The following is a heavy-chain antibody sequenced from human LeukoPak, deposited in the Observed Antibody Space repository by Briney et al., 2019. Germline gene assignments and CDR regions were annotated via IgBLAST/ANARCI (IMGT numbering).Heavy chain of an antibody. CDR2: VFDSGRT. J-gene: IGHJ4*02. Sequence: SETLSLTCTVSGGSMTTHHWNWIRQTPGKGLEWIGYVFDSGRTKENPSLKSRVTLSADTSKNQLSLRLSSVTAADTAVYYCTTIRRGNIFGYFDFWGQGSLVTVSS. CDR3: TTIRRGNIFGYFDF. D-gene: IGHD5-18*01. CDR1: GGSMTTHH. V-gene: IGHV4-59*11.